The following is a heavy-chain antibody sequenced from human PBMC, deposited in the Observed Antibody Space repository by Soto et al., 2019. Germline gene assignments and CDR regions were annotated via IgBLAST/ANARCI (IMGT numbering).Heavy chain of an antibody. D-gene: IGHD3-22*01. V-gene: IGHV4-59*01. CDR2: VYYTGST. CDR1: GDSISTFY. CDR3: ARGRTVRNYADDSSDYFYFFDY. J-gene: IGHJ4*02. Sequence: SETLSLTCTVSGDSISTFYWGWMRQSPGKELEWIGYVYYTGSTNYNPSLKSRVTISVDRSKNQFSLKLTSANAADTAVYFCARGRTVRNYADDSSDYFYFFDYWGQGTQVTVSS.